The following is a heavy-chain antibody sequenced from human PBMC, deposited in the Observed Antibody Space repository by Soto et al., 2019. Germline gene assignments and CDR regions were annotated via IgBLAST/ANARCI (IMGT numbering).Heavy chain of an antibody. CDR2: IYYSGST. CDR3: SRHQAPRRTVDWFDP. Sequence: QLQLQESGPGLVKPSETLSLTCTVSGGSISSSSYYWGWIRQPPGKGLEWIGSIYYSGSTYYNPSLRSRVIISVDTSNSEFSLKLSSVTAADTAVYYCSRHQAPRRTVDWFDPWGQGTLVTVSS. CDR1: GGSISSSSYY. J-gene: IGHJ5*02. D-gene: IGHD6-6*01. V-gene: IGHV4-39*01.